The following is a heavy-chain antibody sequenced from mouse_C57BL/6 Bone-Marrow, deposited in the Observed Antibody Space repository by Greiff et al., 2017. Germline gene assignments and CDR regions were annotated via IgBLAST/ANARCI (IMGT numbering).Heavy chain of an antibody. V-gene: IGHV1-69*01. CDR2: IDPSDSYT. CDR3: ASDDGFAY. J-gene: IGHJ3*01. CDR1: GYTFTSYW. Sequence: QVQLQQSGAELVMPGASVKLSCKASGYTFTSYWMHWVKQRPGKGLEWIGEIDPSDSYTNSNQKLKSKSTMTVDKSSSTAYMQLSSLTSEDSAVYYCASDDGFAYWGQGTLVTVSA. D-gene: IGHD2-12*01.